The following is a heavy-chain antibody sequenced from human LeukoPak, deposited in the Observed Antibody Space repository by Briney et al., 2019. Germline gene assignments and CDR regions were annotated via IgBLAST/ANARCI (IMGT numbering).Heavy chain of an antibody. J-gene: IGHJ3*02. CDR3: ARGPTYYDFWSGYYTLQDAFDI. D-gene: IGHD3-3*01. CDR2: INHSGST. V-gene: IGHV4-34*01. CDR1: GGSFSGYY. Sequence: PSETLSLTCAVYGGSFSGYYWSWIRQPPGKGLEWIGEINHSGSTNYNPSLKSRVTISVDTSKNQFSLKLSSVTAADTAVYYCARGPTYYDFWSGYYTLQDAFDIWGQGTMVTVSS.